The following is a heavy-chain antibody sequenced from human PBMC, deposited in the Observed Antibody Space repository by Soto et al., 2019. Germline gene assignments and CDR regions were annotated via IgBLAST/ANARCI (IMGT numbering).Heavy chain of an antibody. J-gene: IGHJ6*02. D-gene: IGHD3-3*01. CDR2: IYPGDSDT. Sequence: ESLKISCKGSGYSFTSYWIGWVRQMPGKGLEWMGIIYPGDSDTRYSPSFQGQVTISADKSISTAYLQWSSLKASDTAMYYCARQASMIFGVVKDYYYYYGMDVWGQGTTVTVSS. CDR1: GYSFTSYW. V-gene: IGHV5-51*01. CDR3: ARQASMIFGVVKDYYYYYGMDV.